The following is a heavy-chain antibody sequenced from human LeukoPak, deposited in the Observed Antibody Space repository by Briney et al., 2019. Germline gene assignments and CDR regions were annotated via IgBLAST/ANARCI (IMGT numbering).Heavy chain of an antibody. V-gene: IGHV3-73*01. CDR3: TTDGDYDMIGYYYMDV. J-gene: IGHJ6*03. CDR2: IRRKANSYAT. D-gene: IGHD4-17*01. CDR1: GFTFSGSA. Sequence: GGSLRLSCAASGFTFSGSAMHWVRQASGKGLEWVGRIRRKANSYATAYAASVKGRFTISRDDSKNTAYLQMNSLKTEDTAVYYCTTDGDYDMIGYYYMDVWGKGTTVTVSS.